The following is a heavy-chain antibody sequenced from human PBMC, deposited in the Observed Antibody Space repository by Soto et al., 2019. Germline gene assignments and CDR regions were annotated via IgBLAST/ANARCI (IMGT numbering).Heavy chain of an antibody. J-gene: IGHJ4*02. CDR3: ARVVAGGTDSDY. Sequence: QVQLQESGPGLVKPSQTLSLTCTVSGGSISSGDYYWSWIRQPPGKGLEWIGYIYYSGSTYYNPSLKSRVTISADTSTNPFSLKLSSVTAADTAVYYCARVVAGGTDSDYWGQVTLVTVSS. CDR2: IYYSGST. CDR1: GGSISSGDYY. V-gene: IGHV4-30-4*01. D-gene: IGHD6-19*01.